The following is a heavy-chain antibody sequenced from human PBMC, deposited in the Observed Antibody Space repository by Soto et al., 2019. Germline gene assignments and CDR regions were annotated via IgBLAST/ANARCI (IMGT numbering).Heavy chain of an antibody. V-gene: IGHV3-74*01. Sequence: EVQLVESGGGLVPPGGSLRLSCVASGFTFRSSWMHWVRQAPGKGLVWLSRINSDATTKNYAEYAKGRFTIATDNAANTLYLQMDSLTAEATAVYYCARGPTVWYGYDYWGQGTLLTVSS. CDR3: ARGPTVWYGYDY. CDR2: INSDATTK. J-gene: IGHJ4*02. D-gene: IGHD6-13*01. CDR1: GFTFRSSW.